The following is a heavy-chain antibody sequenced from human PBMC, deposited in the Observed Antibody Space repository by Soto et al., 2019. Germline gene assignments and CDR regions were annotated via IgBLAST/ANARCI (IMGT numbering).Heavy chain of an antibody. CDR2: IWYDGSQQ. CDR1: GFSFSRFG. J-gene: IGHJ4*02. V-gene: IGHV3-33*01. CDR3: TRANTSPFDC. Sequence: QVQLEESGGGVVQPGTSLRLSCAASGFSFSRFGMHWVRQAPGKGLEWVGIIWYDGSQQYYADSVKGRFTISRDTSKNTLYLQMNSLRAEDMAVYYCTRANTSPFDCWGQGTLVTVAS.